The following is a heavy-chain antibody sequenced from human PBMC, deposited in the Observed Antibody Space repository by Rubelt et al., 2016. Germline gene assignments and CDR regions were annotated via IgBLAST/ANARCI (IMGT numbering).Heavy chain of an antibody. J-gene: IGHJ4*02. V-gene: IGHV4-38-2*01. Sequence: QVQPQESGPGLVKPSETLSLTCVVSDYSISSDYYWGWIRQPPGKGLEWIGYIYYSGSAYYNPSLKSRVTISVDTSKNQFSLKLSSVTAADTAVYYCARVREVRYYFDYWGQGTLVTVSS. CDR2: IYYSGSA. CDR3: ARVREVRYYFDY. CDR1: DYSISSDYY.